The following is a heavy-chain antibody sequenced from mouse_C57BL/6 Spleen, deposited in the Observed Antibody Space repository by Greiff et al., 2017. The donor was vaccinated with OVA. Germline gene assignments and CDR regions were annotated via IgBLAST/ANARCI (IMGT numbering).Heavy chain of an antibody. D-gene: IGHD1-1*01. V-gene: IGHV5-17*01. Sequence: EVQLVESGGGLVKPGGSLKLSCAASGFTFSDYGMHWVRQAPEKGLEWVAYISSGSSTIYYADTVKGRFTISRDNAKNTLFLQMTSLRSEDTAMYYCARELRGGAMDYWGQGTSVTVSS. CDR3: ARELRGGAMDY. CDR2: ISSGSSTI. J-gene: IGHJ4*01. CDR1: GFTFSDYG.